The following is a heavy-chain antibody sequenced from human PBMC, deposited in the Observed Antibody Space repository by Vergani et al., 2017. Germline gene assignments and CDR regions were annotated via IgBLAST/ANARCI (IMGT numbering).Heavy chain of an antibody. V-gene: IGHV1-2*02. CDR3: ARVLVEYDSSGYYYPVAAFDI. CDR1: GYSFSAYY. J-gene: IGHJ3*02. D-gene: IGHD3-22*01. CDR2: TNPESGST. Sequence: QVQLVQSGVEVKNPGASVKVSCKTSGYSFSAYYIHWVRQAPGRFEWLGWTNPESGSTDYAPKFEGRVTMNRETSINTAIMELRSLRSDDTAVYYCARVLVEYDSSGYYYPVAAFDIWGQGTMVTVSS.